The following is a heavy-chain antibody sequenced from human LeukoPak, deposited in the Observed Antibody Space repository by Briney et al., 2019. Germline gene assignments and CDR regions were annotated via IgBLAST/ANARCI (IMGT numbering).Heavy chain of an antibody. CDR3: AKDRPVDYTYYYYYGMDV. J-gene: IGHJ6*02. CDR1: GFTFSSYA. CDR2: ISGSGGST. D-gene: IGHD4-11*01. V-gene: IGHV3-23*01. Sequence: GGSLRLSCAASGFTFSSYAMSWVRQAPGKGLEWVSAISGSGGSTYYADSVKGRFTISRDNSKNTLYLQMNSLRAEDTAVYYCAKDRPVDYTYYYYYGMDVWGQGTTVTVSS.